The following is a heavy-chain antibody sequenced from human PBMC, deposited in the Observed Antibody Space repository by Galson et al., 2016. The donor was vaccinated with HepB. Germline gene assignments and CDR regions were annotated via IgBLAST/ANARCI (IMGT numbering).Heavy chain of an antibody. V-gene: IGHV4-39*01. CDR2: IYSSGRT. CDR3: MSRSINYCFWSGSHVPDY. Sequence: SETLSLTCSVSGGSISSNTHYWGWIRQPPGKGLEWIATIYSSGRTYYNPSLKSRVTISVDTSKNQFSLQLRSLTAADAAVFYCMSRSINYCFWSGSHVPDYWGQGTLVTVSS. D-gene: IGHD3-3*01. CDR1: GGSISSNTHY. J-gene: IGHJ4*02.